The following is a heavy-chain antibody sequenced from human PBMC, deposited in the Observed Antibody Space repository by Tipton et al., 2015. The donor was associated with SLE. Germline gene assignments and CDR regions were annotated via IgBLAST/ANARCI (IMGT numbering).Heavy chain of an antibody. CDR1: GFTFSSYA. J-gene: IGHJ4*02. CDR2: IKQDGSEK. CDR3: ARGSSGSYDY. V-gene: IGHV3-7*01. D-gene: IGHD1-26*01. Sequence: SLRLSCAASGFTFSSYAMHWVRQAPGKGLEWVANIKQDGSEKYYVDSVKGRFTISRDNAKNTLYLQMNSLRAEDTAVYYCARGSSGSYDYWGQGTLVTVSS.